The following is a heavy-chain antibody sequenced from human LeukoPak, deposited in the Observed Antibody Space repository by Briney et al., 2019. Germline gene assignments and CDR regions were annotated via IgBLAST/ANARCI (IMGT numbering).Heavy chain of an antibody. V-gene: IGHV4-38-2*02. J-gene: IGHJ5*02. CDR1: GYSISNGYY. CDR2: IYYSGST. Sequence: ASETLSLTCTVSGYSISNGYYWGWIRQPPGKGLEWIGSIYYSGSTYYNPSLKSRVTISVDTSKNQFSLKLSSVTAADTAVYYCAREPIQLWLSKGWFDPWGQGTLVTVSS. D-gene: IGHD5-18*01. CDR3: AREPIQLWLSKGWFDP.